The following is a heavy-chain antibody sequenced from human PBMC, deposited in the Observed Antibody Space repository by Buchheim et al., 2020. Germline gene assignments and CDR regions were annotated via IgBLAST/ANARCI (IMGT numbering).Heavy chain of an antibody. V-gene: IGHV3-7*01. D-gene: IGHD6-19*01. CDR1: GFTFSSYW. Sequence: EVQLVESGGGLVQPGGSLRLSCAASGFTFSSYWMSWVRQAPGKGLEWVANIKQAGSEKYYVESVKGRFTISRDNAKTSLYLKMNSLRAEDTAVYYCARDRPWIAVAGELAPWGQGTL. CDR2: IKQAGSEK. CDR3: ARDRPWIAVAGELAP. J-gene: IGHJ5*02.